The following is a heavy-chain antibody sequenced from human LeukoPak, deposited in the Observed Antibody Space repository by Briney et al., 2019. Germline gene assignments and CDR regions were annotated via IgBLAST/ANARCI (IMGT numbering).Heavy chain of an antibody. CDR1: GFTFRNYG. Sequence: GGSLRLSCAASGFTFRNYGLHWVRQAPGKGLEWVAVISYDGSNKYYADSVKGRFTISRDNSKNTLYLQMSSLKSEDTAVYSCAKDGSPYDFWSGSFTYGGQGIRVTVSS. D-gene: IGHD3-3*01. CDR2: ISYDGSNK. J-gene: IGHJ4*02. V-gene: IGHV3-30*18. CDR3: AKDGSPYDFWSGSFTY.